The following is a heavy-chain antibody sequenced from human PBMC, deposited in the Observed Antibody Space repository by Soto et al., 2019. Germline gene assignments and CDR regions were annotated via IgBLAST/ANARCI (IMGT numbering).Heavy chain of an antibody. CDR1: GFTFSSHA. D-gene: IGHD3-10*01. J-gene: IGHJ3*02. V-gene: IGHV3-33*06. CDR2: IWYDGSNK. CDR3: EKDGGDALRAMVRGAIMNAFDI. Sequence: QVQLVESGGGVVQPGRSLRLSCAASGFTFSSHAMHWVRQAPGKGLEWVALIWYDGSNKYDADAVKGRFTISRDNSKNTLYVQMDSLKVEDTAVYYCEKDGGDALRAMVRGAIMNAFDIWGQGTMVTVSS.